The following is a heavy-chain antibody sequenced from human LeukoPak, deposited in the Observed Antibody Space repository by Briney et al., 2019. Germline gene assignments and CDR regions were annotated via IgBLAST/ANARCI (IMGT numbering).Heavy chain of an antibody. CDR1: GFTVSSNY. D-gene: IGHD2-2*01. V-gene: IGHV3-53*01. J-gene: IGHJ3*02. CDR2: IYSGGST. Sequence: PRGSLRLSCAASGFTVSSNYMTWVRQAPGKGLEWVSVIYSGGSTYYADSVKGRFTISRDNSKNTLYLQMNSLTAEDTAVYYCARVGVVPAAIPDGFDIWGQGTMVTVSS. CDR3: ARVGVVPAAIPDGFDI.